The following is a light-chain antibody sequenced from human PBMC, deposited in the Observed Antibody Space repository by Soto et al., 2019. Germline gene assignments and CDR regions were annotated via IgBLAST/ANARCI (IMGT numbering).Light chain of an antibody. CDR2: AAS. J-gene: IGKJ1*01. Sequence: DIQMTQSPSSLSASVGDRVTITCRASQGISTSLNWYQQKPGKAPKLLIYAASSLQSGVPSRFSGSGSETDFTLTISSLQPEDFATYYCLQDYNYPRTFGQGTKVDIK. CDR1: QGISTS. CDR3: LQDYNYPRT. V-gene: IGKV1-39*01.